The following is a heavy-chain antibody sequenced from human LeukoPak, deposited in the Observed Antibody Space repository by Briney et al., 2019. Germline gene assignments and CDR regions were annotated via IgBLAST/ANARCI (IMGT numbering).Heavy chain of an antibody. D-gene: IGHD3-16*02. CDR3: ARARYYDYVWGSYRHPLFFDY. Sequence: ASVTVSCTASGYTFTSYYMHWVRQAPGQGLEWMGIINPSGGSTSYAQKFQGRVTMTRDTSTSTVYMELSSLRSEDTAVYYCARARYYDYVWGSYRHPLFFDYWGQGTLVTVSS. CDR1: GYTFTSYY. CDR2: INPSGGST. J-gene: IGHJ4*02. V-gene: IGHV1-46*01.